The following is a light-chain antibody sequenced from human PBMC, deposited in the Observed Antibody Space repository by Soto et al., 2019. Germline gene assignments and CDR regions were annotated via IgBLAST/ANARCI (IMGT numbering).Light chain of an antibody. Sequence: QSVLTQPPSASGTPGQRVTISCSGSSSNIESNTVYWYQQLPGMAPRLLIHTNDRRPSGVPDRFSGSKSGTSASLAISGLQSEDEADYSCLAWDDNLNGNLFGTGTKVTV. CDR2: TND. V-gene: IGLV1-44*01. J-gene: IGLJ1*01. CDR1: SSNIESNT. CDR3: LAWDDNLNGNL.